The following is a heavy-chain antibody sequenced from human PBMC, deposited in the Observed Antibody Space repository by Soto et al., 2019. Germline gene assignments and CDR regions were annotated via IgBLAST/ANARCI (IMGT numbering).Heavy chain of an antibody. Sequence: EVQLWESGGGLVQPGGSLRLSCAASGFTFSNYAMSWVRQAPGKGLEWVSAISGSGGWTYYADSVKGRFTIPRDNSKNTLYVQMNSLRPEDTAVYYCARAPDIVLIRAYYYYGMDVWGQGTTVTVSS. D-gene: IGHD2-8*01. CDR3: ARAPDIVLIRAYYYYGMDV. V-gene: IGHV3-23*01. J-gene: IGHJ6*02. CDR2: ISGSGGWT. CDR1: GFTFSNYA.